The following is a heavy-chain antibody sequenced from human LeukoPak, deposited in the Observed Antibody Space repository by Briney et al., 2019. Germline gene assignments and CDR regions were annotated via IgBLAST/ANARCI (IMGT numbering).Heavy chain of an antibody. CDR3: AKTDGKQLPPRF. V-gene: IGHV4-59*08. J-gene: IGHJ4*02. D-gene: IGHD5-18*01. Sequence: SETLSLTCTVSGGSISSYYWSWIRQPPGKGLEWIGYIDYSGSTNYNPSLKSRVTISVDTSKNQFSLKLSSVTAADTAVYFCAKTDGKQLPPRFWGQGTLVTVSS. CDR1: GGSISSYY. CDR2: IDYSGST.